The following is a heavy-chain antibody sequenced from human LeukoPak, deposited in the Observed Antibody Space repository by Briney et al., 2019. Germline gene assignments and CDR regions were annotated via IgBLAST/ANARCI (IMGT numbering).Heavy chain of an antibody. CDR3: ARDSNDYGGNGGFDY. CDR1: GYIFTSYW. Sequence: GESLKISCKGSGYIFTSYWIGWVRPLPGKGLEWMGIIYPGDSDTRYSPSFQGQVTISADKSISTAYLQWSSLKASDTAMYYCARDSNDYGGNGGFDYWGQGTLVTVSS. J-gene: IGHJ4*02. D-gene: IGHD4-17*01. CDR2: IYPGDSDT. V-gene: IGHV5-51*01.